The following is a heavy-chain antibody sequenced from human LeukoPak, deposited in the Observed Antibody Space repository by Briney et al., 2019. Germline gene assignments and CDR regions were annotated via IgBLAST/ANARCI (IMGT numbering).Heavy chain of an antibody. CDR2: INPSGGST. CDR1: GYTFTSYY. J-gene: IGHJ4*02. D-gene: IGHD6-6*01. Sequence: ASVTVSCKASGYTFTSYYMHWVRQAPGQGLEWMGIINPSGGSTSYAQKFQGRVTMTRDTSTSTVYMELSSLRSEDTAVYYCARAEYSSSSRLPFDYWGQGTLVTVSS. CDR3: ARAEYSSSSRLPFDY. V-gene: IGHV1-46*01.